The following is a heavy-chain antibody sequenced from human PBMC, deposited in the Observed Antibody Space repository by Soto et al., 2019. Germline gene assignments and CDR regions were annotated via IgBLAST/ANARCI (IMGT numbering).Heavy chain of an antibody. CDR1: GFTFSSYA. CDR2: ISGSGDST. Sequence: EVQLLESGGGLVQPGGSLRLSCAASGFTFSSYAMSWVRQAPGKGLEWVSVISGSGDSTNYADSVKDRFTISRDNSNNSLYLQMNSLRVEDTAVYYCAKSSTWAHSYDLDVWGKGTTVTVSS. D-gene: IGHD2-2*01. V-gene: IGHV3-23*01. J-gene: IGHJ6*03. CDR3: AKSSTWAHSYDLDV.